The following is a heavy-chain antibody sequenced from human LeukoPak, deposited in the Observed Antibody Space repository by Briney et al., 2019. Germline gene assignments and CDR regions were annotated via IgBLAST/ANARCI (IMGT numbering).Heavy chain of an antibody. Sequence: QTGGSLRLSCAASGFTFSSYAMRWVRQAPGKGLDWVSSVSGSGGSTYYADSVKGRFTISRDNSKNTLYLQMNSLRAEDTAVYYCAKPRAVGVNAFFDYWGQGTLVTVSS. CDR3: AKPRAVGVNAFFDY. J-gene: IGHJ4*02. CDR2: VSGSGGST. V-gene: IGHV3-23*01. CDR1: GFTFSSYA.